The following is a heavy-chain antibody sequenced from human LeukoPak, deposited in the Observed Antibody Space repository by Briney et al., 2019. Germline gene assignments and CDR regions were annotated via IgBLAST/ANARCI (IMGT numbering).Heavy chain of an antibody. CDR3: ARAIAAAGTRNWFDP. CDR1: GFTFSSYS. D-gene: IGHD6-13*01. Sequence: GGSLRLSCAASGFTFSSYSMNWVRQAPGKGLEWVSSISSSSSYIYYADLVKGRFTISRDNAKNSLYLQMNSLRAEDTAVYYCARAIAAAGTRNWFDPWGQGTLVTVSS. V-gene: IGHV3-21*01. J-gene: IGHJ5*02. CDR2: ISSSSSYI.